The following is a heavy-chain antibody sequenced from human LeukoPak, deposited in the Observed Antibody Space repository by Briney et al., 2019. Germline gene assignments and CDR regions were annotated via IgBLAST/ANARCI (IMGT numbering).Heavy chain of an antibody. D-gene: IGHD3-3*01. Sequence: VSVKVSCKASGYTFTSYGISWVRQAPGQGLEWMGWISAYNGNTNYAQKLQGRVTMTTDTSTSTAYMELRSLRSDDTAVYYCARVESITIFGVVIGNWFDPWGQGTLVTVSS. CDR1: GYTFTSYG. V-gene: IGHV1-18*01. CDR2: ISAYNGNT. J-gene: IGHJ5*02. CDR3: ARVESITIFGVVIGNWFDP.